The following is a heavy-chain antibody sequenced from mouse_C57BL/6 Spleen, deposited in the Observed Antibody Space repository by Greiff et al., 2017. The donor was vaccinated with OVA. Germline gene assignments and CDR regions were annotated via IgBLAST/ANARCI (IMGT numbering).Heavy chain of an antibody. Sequence: VKLQQPGAELVKPGASVKLSCKASGYTFTSYWMHWVKQRPGQGLEWIGMIHPNSGSTNYNEKFKSKATLTVDKSSSTAYMQLSSLTSEDSAVYYCARLYDGYYVDYWGQGTTLTVSS. D-gene: IGHD2-3*01. CDR3: ARLYDGYYVDY. V-gene: IGHV1-64*01. CDR2: IHPNSGST. CDR1: GYTFTSYW. J-gene: IGHJ2*01.